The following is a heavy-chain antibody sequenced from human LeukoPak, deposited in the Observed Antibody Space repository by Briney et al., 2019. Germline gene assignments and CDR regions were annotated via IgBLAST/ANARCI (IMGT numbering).Heavy chain of an antibody. CDR2: ISSSSSNI. V-gene: IGHV3-48*01. CDR3: ARDLQVWAYYFDY. D-gene: IGHD3-16*01. CDR1: GFTFSTYG. J-gene: IGHJ4*02. Sequence: PGGSLRLSCAASGFTFSTYGMSWVRQAPGRGLEWISYISSSSSNIYYANSVEGRFTVSRDNAKKSLYLQMNSLRAEDTAVYYCARDLQVWAYYFDYWGQGTLVTVSS.